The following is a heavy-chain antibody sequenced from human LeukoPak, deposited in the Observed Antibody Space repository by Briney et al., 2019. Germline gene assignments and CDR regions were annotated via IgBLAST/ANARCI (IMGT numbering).Heavy chain of an antibody. V-gene: IGHV3-48*03. CDR3: ARDPVQLERRGNAFDI. D-gene: IGHD1-1*01. CDR1: GFTFSSYE. CDR2: ISSSGSTI. Sequence: PGGSLRLSCAASGFTFSSYEMNWVRQAPGKGLEWVSYISSSGSTIYYADSVKGRFTISKNNAENSLYLQMNSLRAEDTAVYYCARDPVQLERRGNAFDIWGQGTMVTVSS. J-gene: IGHJ3*02.